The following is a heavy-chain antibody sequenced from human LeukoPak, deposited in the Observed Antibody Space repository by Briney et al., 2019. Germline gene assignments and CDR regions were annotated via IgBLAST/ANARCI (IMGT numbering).Heavy chain of an antibody. CDR3: ARDLLLWFGELPSGGMDV. CDR2: ISSSSRYI. J-gene: IGHJ6*02. CDR1: GFAFSSYS. Sequence: GGSLRLSCAASGFAFSSYSMNWVRQAPGKGLEWVSSISSSSRYIYYTDSVKGRFTISRDDAKNPLYLQMNSQRAEDTALYYCARDLLLWFGELPSGGMDVWGQGTTVTVSS. V-gene: IGHV3-21*01. D-gene: IGHD3-10*01.